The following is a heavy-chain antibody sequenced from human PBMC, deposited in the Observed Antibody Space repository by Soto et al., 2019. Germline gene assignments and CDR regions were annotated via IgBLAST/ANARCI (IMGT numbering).Heavy chain of an antibody. CDR3: VRDDCGLGFDS. D-gene: IGHD2-21*01. CDR1: GFTFSSYW. Sequence: PGGSLRLSCAASGFTFSSYWMHWVRQTPEKGLVWVSHIDNDGISTTYADSVKGRFTISRDNAKNTLYLQMNSLTVEDTAVYYFVRDDCGLGFDSWGLGTLVTVSS. V-gene: IGHV3-74*01. J-gene: IGHJ4*02. CDR2: IDNDGIST.